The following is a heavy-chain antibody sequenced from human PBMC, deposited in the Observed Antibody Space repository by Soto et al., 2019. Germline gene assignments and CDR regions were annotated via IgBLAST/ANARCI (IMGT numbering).Heavy chain of an antibody. Sequence: GGSLRLSCAASGFTFSSYAMSWVRQAPGKGLEWVSAISGSGGSTYYADSVKGRFTISRDNSKNTLYLQMNSLRAEDTAVYYCAKDCGSSPFQNDAFDIWGQGTMVTVSS. CDR1: GFTFSSYA. CDR3: AKDCGSSPFQNDAFDI. D-gene: IGHD6-6*01. CDR2: ISGSGGST. V-gene: IGHV3-23*01. J-gene: IGHJ3*02.